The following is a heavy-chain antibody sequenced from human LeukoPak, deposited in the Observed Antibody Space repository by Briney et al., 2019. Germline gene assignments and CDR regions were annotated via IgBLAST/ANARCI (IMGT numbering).Heavy chain of an antibody. CDR3: ARLEGATAFDV. Sequence: GGSLRLSCAASGFTFSASAVHWVRQASGKGLEWVGRIRSKVYSYATMHGASVKGRFTISRDDSKDTAYLQMNSLKTEDTAVYYCARLEGATAFDVWGQGTMVTVSS. D-gene: IGHD1-26*01. CDR1: GFTFSASA. J-gene: IGHJ3*01. V-gene: IGHV3-73*01. CDR2: IRSKVYSYAT.